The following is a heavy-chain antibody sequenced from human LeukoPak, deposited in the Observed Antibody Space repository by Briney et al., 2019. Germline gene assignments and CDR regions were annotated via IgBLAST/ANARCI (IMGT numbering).Heavy chain of an antibody. CDR3: AKDGGYCSSTSCHYFYYYYYGMDV. J-gene: IGHJ6*02. Sequence: GGSLRLSCAVAGINFNPYTMNWVRQAPGKGLEWVSGIFGNGIEKFYADSVRGRFTISRDNSKNTLYLQMNSLRADDTAIYYCAKDGGYCSSTSCHYFYYYYYGMDVWGQGTTVTVSS. CDR2: IFGNGIEK. D-gene: IGHD2-2*01. V-gene: IGHV3-23*01. CDR1: GINFNPYT.